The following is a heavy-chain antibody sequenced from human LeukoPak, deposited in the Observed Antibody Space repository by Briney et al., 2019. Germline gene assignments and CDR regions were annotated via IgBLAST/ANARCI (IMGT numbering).Heavy chain of an antibody. J-gene: IGHJ3*01. Sequence: SETLTLTCTVSGGSISSYYWSWIRQPPGKGLEWIGNIYYSGSTYYNPSLKSRVIISVDMSKNHFSLKLNSVTAADTAVYYCARYGSPMILTGYYDSFDVWGQGTMVTVSS. CDR2: IYYSGST. V-gene: IGHV4-59*12. CDR1: GGSISSYY. D-gene: IGHD3-9*01. CDR3: ARYGSPMILTGYYDSFDV.